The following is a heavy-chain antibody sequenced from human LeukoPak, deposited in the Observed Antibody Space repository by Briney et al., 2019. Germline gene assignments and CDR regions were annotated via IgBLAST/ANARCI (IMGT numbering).Heavy chain of an antibody. CDR1: GYSISSGFS. CDR3: ARGGRLMVAASYFDY. CDR2: ISHTGSA. D-gene: IGHD2-15*01. J-gene: IGHJ4*02. V-gene: IGHV4-38-2*01. Sequence: PSETLSLTCAVSGYSISSGFSWGWIRQPPGKGLEWIGTISHTGSAYRNPSFKSRVTISVDTSKNQFSLKLTSVTATDTAIYYCARGGRLMVAASYFDYWGQGMLVIVSS.